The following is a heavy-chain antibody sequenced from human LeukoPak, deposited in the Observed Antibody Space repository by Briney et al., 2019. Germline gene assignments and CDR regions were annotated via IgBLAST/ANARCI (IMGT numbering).Heavy chain of an antibody. J-gene: IGHJ4*02. CDR3: ARNTETAIPLPYYFDY. CDR2: INTGNGNT. CDR1: GYTFTSYA. Sequence: ASVKVCCKASGYTFTSYAMHWVRQAPGQRLECMGWINTGNGNTKYSQKFQGRVTITRDTSASTAYMDLSSLRSEDTAVYYCARNTETAIPLPYYFDYWGQGTLVTVSS. D-gene: IGHD2-21*02. V-gene: IGHV1-3*04.